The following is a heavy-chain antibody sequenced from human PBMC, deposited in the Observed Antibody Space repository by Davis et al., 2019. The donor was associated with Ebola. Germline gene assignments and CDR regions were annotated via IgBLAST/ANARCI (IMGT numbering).Heavy chain of an antibody. Sequence: AASVKVSCKASGYTFTGYYMHWVRQAPGQGLEWMGWINPNSGSTNFAQKFQGWVTMTRDTSISTAYMELSSLKSDDTAVYYCAREGAAQGYGDYGLGYYYYYGMDVWGQGTTVTVSS. V-gene: IGHV1-2*04. CDR3: AREGAAQGYGDYGLGYYYYYGMDV. CDR1: GYTFTGYY. CDR2: INPNSGST. D-gene: IGHD4-17*01. J-gene: IGHJ6*02.